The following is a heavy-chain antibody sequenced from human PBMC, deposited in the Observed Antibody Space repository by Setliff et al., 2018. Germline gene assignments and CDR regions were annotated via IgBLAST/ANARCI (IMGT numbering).Heavy chain of an antibody. CDR2: FDPEDGET. J-gene: IGHJ4*02. V-gene: IGHV1-24*01. D-gene: IGHD5-18*01. Sequence: ASVKVSCKVSGYTLTELSMHWVRQAPGKGLEWMGGFDPEDGETIYAQKFQGRVTMTEYTSTDTAYMELSSLRSEDTAVYYCATSVSWIQLVLYPQGHPEPFDYWGQGTLVTVSS. CDR3: ATSVSWIQLVLYPQGHPEPFDY. CDR1: GYTLTELS.